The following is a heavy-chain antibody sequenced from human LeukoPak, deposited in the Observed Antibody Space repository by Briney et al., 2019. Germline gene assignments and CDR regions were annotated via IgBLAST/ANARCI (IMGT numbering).Heavy chain of an antibody. V-gene: IGHV4-34*01. J-gene: IGHJ4*02. D-gene: IGHD3-9*01. CDR1: GGSFSGYY. CDR3: ARGRNYDILTGPLFDY. CDR2: INHSGST. Sequence: PSGTLSLTCAVYGGSFSGYYWSWIRQPPGKGLEWIGEINHSGSTNYNPSLKSRVTISVDTSKSQFSLKLSSVTAADTAVYYCARGRNYDILTGPLFDYWGQGTLVTVSS.